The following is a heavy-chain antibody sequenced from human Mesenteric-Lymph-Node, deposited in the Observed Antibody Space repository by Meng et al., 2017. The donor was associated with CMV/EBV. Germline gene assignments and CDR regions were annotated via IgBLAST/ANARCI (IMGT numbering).Heavy chain of an antibody. V-gene: IGHV1-46*01. J-gene: IGHJ4*02. D-gene: IGHD4/OR15-4a*01. CDR1: GYTFTSYY. Sequence: ASVKVSCKASGYTFTSYYMHWVRQAPGQGLEWMGIINPSGGSTSYAQKFQGRVTMTRDTSTSTVYMELSRLRSDDTAVYYCARDSGTMDDYWGQGTLVTVSS. CDR2: INPSGGST. CDR3: ARDSGTMDDY.